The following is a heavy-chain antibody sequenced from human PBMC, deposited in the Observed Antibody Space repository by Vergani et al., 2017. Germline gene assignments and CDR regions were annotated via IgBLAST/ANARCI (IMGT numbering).Heavy chain of an antibody. CDR1: GDSIISRSYY. J-gene: IGHJ2*01. V-gene: IGHV4-39*01. D-gene: IGHD3-16*01. Sequence: QMQLQESGPGLVKASETLSLTCTVSGDSIISRSYYWGWIRQPPGKGLEWIGSIYNSGNGDSSSSLKSLVTISADTSKNQFYLRLTSVTAADTAVYYCASGKYYSDSTSQFRGRYFDVWGRGTLVTVPS. CDR3: ASGKYYSDSTSQFRGRYFDV. CDR2: IYNSGNG.